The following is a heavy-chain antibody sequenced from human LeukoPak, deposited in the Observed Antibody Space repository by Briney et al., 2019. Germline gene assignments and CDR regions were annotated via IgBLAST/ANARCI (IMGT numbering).Heavy chain of an antibody. D-gene: IGHD3-3*02. V-gene: IGHV3-21*01. J-gene: IGHJ4*02. CDR3: ARVHSIFGVVMYYFDY. Sequence: GGTLRLSCAASGSTFSSYRMNGVGQAPGKGVEGVPSISSSSSYIYYEDSVKGGFTISRDNAKNSLYLQMNSLRAEDTAVYYCARVHSIFGVVMYYFDYWGQGTLVTVSS. CDR2: ISSSSSYI. CDR1: GSTFSSYR.